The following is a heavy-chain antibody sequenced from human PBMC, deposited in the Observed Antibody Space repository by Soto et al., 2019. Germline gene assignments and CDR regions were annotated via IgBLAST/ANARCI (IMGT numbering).Heavy chain of an antibody. D-gene: IGHD5-12*01. Sequence: QVQLQQWGAGLLKPSETLSLNCAVTGGSLSGYYWSWIRQPPGKGLEWIGEVKDGGHTNYSPSLRGPVTISSDTSNNQFPLRLNSVTAADTGVDYCARGQEGVMATHWDQGSLITVSS. CDR1: GGSLSGYY. V-gene: IGHV4-34*01. CDR3: ARGQEGVMATH. J-gene: IGHJ4*02. CDR2: VKDGGHT.